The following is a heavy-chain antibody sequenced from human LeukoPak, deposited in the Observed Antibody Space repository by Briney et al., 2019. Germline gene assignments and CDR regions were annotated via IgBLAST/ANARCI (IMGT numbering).Heavy chain of an antibody. CDR2: ISWNSGSI. V-gene: IGHV3-9*01. J-gene: IGHJ6*02. Sequence: GGSLRLSCAASGFTFDDYAMHWVRQAPGKGLEWVSGISWNSGSIGYADSVKGRFTISRDNAKNSLYLHMNSLRAEDTALYYCAKDINPGRAIYGMDVWGQGATVTVSS. CDR1: GFTFDDYA. D-gene: IGHD1-14*01. CDR3: AKDINPGRAIYGMDV.